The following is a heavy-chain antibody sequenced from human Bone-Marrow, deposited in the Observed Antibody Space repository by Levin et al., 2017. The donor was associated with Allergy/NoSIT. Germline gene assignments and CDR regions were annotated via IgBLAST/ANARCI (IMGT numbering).Heavy chain of an antibody. CDR2: ISWDAGTT. CDR1: GFSFEDYT. Sequence: TGGSLRLSCGASGFSFEDYTMHWVRQVPGKGLEWVSLISWDAGTTYYADSVKGRFTISRDNNKNSLSLQMNSLRSEDAAFYYCAKGRGRASWVPFDYWGQGTLVTVSS. CDR3: AKGRGRASWVPFDY. D-gene: IGHD2-2*01. J-gene: IGHJ4*02. V-gene: IGHV3-43*01.